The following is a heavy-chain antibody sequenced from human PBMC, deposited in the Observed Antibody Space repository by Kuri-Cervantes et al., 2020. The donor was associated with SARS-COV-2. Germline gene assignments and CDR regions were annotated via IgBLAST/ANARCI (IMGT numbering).Heavy chain of an antibody. J-gene: IGHJ3*02. V-gene: IGHV3-21*01. D-gene: IGHD1-26*01. Sequence: GGSLRLSCAVSGFTFSSYSMNWVRQAPGKGLEWVSSISSSSSYIYYADSVKGRFTISRDNAKNSLYLQMNSLRAEDTAVYYCAREGELRAFDIWGQGTMVTVSS. CDR3: AREGELRAFDI. CDR2: ISSSSSYI. CDR1: GFTFSSYS.